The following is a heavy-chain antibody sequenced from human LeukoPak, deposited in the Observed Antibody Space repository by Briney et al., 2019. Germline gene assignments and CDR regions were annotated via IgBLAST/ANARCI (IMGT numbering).Heavy chain of an antibody. Sequence: SETLSLTCSVSSDSISPYYWNWIRQSPEKGLEWIGYISYSGSTDYNPSLKSRVTMSLDTPRDQFFLNLTSVTAADTAVYYCARLPDFRFCSGGSCYFDPWGQGTLVTVSS. J-gene: IGHJ5*02. D-gene: IGHD2-15*01. CDR3: ARLPDFRFCSGGSCYFDP. V-gene: IGHV4-59*08. CDR1: SDSISPYY. CDR2: ISYSGST.